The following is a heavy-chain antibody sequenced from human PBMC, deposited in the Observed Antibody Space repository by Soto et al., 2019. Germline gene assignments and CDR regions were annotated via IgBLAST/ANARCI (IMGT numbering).Heavy chain of an antibody. CDR3: ARALYNWNYVWFDP. J-gene: IGHJ5*02. CDR2: IYYGGST. V-gene: IGHV4-59*01. CDR1: GGSISSYY. Sequence: LSLTCTVSGGSISSYYWSWIRQPPGKGLEWIGYIYYGGSTNYNPSLKSRVTISVDTSKNQFSLKLSSVTAADTAVYYCARALYNWNYVWFDPWGQGTLVTVSS. D-gene: IGHD1-7*01.